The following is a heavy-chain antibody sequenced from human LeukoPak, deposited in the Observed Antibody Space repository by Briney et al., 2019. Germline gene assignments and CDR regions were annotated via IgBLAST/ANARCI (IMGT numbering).Heavy chain of an antibody. D-gene: IGHD3-9*01. CDR2: IYPGDSDT. CDR3: ARSRDDILTGYGVSGGIDY. CDR1: GYSFTSYW. J-gene: IGHJ4*02. V-gene: IGHV5-51*01. Sequence: AGESLKISCKGSGYSFTSYWIGWVRQMPGKGLEWMGIIYPGDSDTRYSPSFQGQVTISADKSISTAYLQWSSLKASDTAMYYCARSRDDILTGYGVSGGIDYWGQGTLVTVSS.